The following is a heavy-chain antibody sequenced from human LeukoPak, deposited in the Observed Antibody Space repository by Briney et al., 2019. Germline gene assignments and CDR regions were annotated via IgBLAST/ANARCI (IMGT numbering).Heavy chain of an antibody. CDR2: IYYSGST. J-gene: IGHJ4*02. Sequence: SETLSLTCTVSGGSISSYYWSWIRQPPGKGLEWIGYIYYSGSTNYNPSLKSRVTISVDTSKNQFSLKLSSVTAADTAVYYCARKPSQGLAYFDYWGQGTLVTVSS. CDR1: GGSISSYY. CDR3: ARKPSQGLAYFDY. D-gene: IGHD2-2*01. V-gene: IGHV4-59*01.